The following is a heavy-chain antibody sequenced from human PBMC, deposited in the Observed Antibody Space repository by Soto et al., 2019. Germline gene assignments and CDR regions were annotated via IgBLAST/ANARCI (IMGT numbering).Heavy chain of an antibody. D-gene: IGHD3-3*01. CDR3: AREQGAVLRRSGYYFDY. V-gene: IGHV3-21*01. Sequence: EVQLVESGGGLVKPGGSLRLSCAASGFTFSSYTMNWVRQAPGKGLEWVSSISSSSSYIYYADSVKGRFTISRDNAKNSLYLQMNSLRAEDTAVYYCAREQGAVLRRSGYYFDYWGQGTLVTVSS. CDR2: ISSSSSYI. J-gene: IGHJ4*02. CDR1: GFTFSSYT.